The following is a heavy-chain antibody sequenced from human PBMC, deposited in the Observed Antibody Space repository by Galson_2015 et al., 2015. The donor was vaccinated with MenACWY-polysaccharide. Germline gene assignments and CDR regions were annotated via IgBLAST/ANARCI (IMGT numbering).Heavy chain of an antibody. CDR1: GFTFSNYW. J-gene: IGHJ4*02. CDR3: ASQTWTGYFDY. V-gene: IGHV3-7*03. CDR2: IKQDGSEE. D-gene: IGHD3-10*01. Sequence: SLRLSCAASGFTFSNYWMSWVRQAPGKGLEWVANIKQDGSEEYYVDSVKGRFTISRDNAKTSLYLQMNSLRAEDTAMYYCASQTWTGYFDYWGQGILVTVSS.